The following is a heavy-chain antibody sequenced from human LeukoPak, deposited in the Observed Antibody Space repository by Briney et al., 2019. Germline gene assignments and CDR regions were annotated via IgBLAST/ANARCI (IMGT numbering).Heavy chain of an antibody. D-gene: IGHD6-6*01. Sequence: GGSLRLSCVGSGFTSIAYALTWVRQAPGKGLEWVSYISSSSSSIYYADSVKGRFTTSRDNAKKSLHLQMNSLRDEDTAVYYCAGGRYSSSSFDPWGQGTLVTVSS. V-gene: IGHV3-48*02. CDR3: AGGRYSSSSFDP. CDR2: ISSSSSSI. CDR1: GFTSIAYA. J-gene: IGHJ5*02.